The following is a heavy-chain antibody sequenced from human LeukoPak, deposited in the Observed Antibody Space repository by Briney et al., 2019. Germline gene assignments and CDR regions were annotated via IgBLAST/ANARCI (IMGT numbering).Heavy chain of an antibody. CDR3: ARETSGYSFGPFDY. CDR2: ISGSGGST. J-gene: IGHJ4*02. D-gene: IGHD5-18*01. Sequence: GGSLRLSCAASGFTFSSYAMSWVRQAPGKGLEWVSAISGSGGSTYYADSVKGRFTISRDNSKNTLYLQMSSLRAEDTAVYYCARETSGYSFGPFDYWGQGTLVTVSS. CDR1: GFTFSSYA. V-gene: IGHV3-23*01.